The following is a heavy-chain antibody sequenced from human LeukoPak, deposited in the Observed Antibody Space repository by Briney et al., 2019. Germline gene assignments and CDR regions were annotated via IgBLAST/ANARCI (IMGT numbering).Heavy chain of an antibody. CDR3: ARDLRDVDYYDSSGPDY. CDR2: ISHDGSNK. CDR1: GFTFSSYA. V-gene: IGHV3-30-3*01. D-gene: IGHD3-22*01. Sequence: GGSLRLSCAASGFTFSSYAMHWVRQAPGKGLVWVAVISHDGSNKYYADSVKGRFTISRDNSKNTLYLQMNSLRAEDTAVYYCARDLRDVDYYDSSGPDYWGQGTLVTVSS. J-gene: IGHJ4*02.